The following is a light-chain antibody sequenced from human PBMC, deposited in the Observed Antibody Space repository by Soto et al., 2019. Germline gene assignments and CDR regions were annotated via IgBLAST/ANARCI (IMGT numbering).Light chain of an antibody. CDR3: QHYGFVWYT. V-gene: IGKV3-20*01. Sequence: IVLTQSPGTLSLPPGERATLSCRASQSVDSNYLAWYQQRPGHAPRLLIHVVSSRANGIPDRFSGSGSGQDFTPPLSRLEPEDFAIYCCQHYGFVWYTFGQGTNLEIK. CDR2: VVS. J-gene: IGKJ2*01. CDR1: QSVDSNY.